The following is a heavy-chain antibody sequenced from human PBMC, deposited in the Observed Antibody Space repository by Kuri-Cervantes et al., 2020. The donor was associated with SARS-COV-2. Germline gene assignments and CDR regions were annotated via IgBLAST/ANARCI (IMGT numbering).Heavy chain of an antibody. D-gene: IGHD3-3*01. Sequence: GGSLRLSCAASGFTFSNAWMSWVRQAPGKGLEWVGRIKSKTDGETTDYAAPVKGRFTISRDNAKNSLYLQMNSLRAEDTAVYYCAEGGVLRFPPDYWGQGTLVTVSS. CDR2: IKSKTDGETT. CDR3: AEGGVLRFPPDY. V-gene: IGHV3-15*01. CDR1: GFTFSNAW. J-gene: IGHJ4*02.